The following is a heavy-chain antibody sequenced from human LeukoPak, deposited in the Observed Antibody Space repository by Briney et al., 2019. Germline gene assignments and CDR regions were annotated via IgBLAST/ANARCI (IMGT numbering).Heavy chain of an antibody. CDR3: ARHLVVGATTFNYFDY. V-gene: IGHV3-53*01. CDR2: IFSGGSA. Sequence: PGGSLRLSCAASGFTFSSNYMSWVRQAPGKGLEWVSIIFSGGSAYYADSVKGRFTISRDNSMDTLYLQMNSLRTEDTAVYYCARHLVVGATTFNYFDYWGQGTLVTVSS. J-gene: IGHJ4*02. D-gene: IGHD1-26*01. CDR1: GFTFSSNY.